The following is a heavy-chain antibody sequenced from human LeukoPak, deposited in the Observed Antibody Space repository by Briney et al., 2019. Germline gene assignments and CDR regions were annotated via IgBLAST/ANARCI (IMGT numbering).Heavy chain of an antibody. CDR3: ARDPAYGALDY. V-gene: IGHV3-48*03. D-gene: IGHD4-17*01. Sequence: GGSLRLSCAASGFTFSSYEMNWVRQAPGKGLEWVSHISSSGSTIYYADSVKGRFTISRDNAKNSLYLQMNSLRAEDTAIYYCARDPAYGALDYWGPGTQVTVSS. J-gene: IGHJ4*02. CDR2: ISSSGSTI. CDR1: GFTFSSYE.